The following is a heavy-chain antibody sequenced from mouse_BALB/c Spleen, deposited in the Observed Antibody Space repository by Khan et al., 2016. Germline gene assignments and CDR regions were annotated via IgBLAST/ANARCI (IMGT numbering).Heavy chain of an antibody. J-gene: IGHJ4*01. CDR1: GYTFTNYG. D-gene: IGHD2-10*02. CDR2: INTNTGAP. CDR3: ARWYGNDALDY. Sequence: QIQLVQSGPELKKPGETVKISCKASGYTFTNYGVHWVKQAPGKGLKWMGWINTNTGAPTYAEEFKGRFAFSLVTSACTSFLQIDNLKNQDTATYFWARWYGNDALDYWGLGTSVTVSS. V-gene: IGHV9-3*02.